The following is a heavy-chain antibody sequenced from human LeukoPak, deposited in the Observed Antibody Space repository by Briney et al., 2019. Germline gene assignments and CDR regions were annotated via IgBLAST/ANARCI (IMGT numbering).Heavy chain of an antibody. D-gene: IGHD6-13*01. Sequence: PSETLSLTCTVSGYSISSGYYWGWIRQPPGKGLEWIGSIYHSGSTYYNPSLKSRVTISVDTSKNQFSLKLSSVTAADTAVYYCARVGVSWQQLVDGYWGQGTLVTVSS. CDR2: IYHSGST. J-gene: IGHJ4*02. CDR1: GYSISSGYY. V-gene: IGHV4-38-2*02. CDR3: ARVGVSWQQLVDGY.